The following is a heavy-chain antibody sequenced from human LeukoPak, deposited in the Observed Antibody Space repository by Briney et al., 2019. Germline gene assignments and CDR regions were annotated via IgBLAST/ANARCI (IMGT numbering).Heavy chain of an antibody. J-gene: IGHJ4*02. Sequence: ASVKVSCKASGYTFTGYYMHWVRQAPGQGLEWMGWINPNSGGTNYAQKFQGRVTMTRGTSISTAYMELSRLRSDDTAVYYCARVPIYNWNDPIDYWGQGTLVTVSS. V-gene: IGHV1-2*02. CDR2: INPNSGGT. D-gene: IGHD1-1*01. CDR1: GYTFTGYY. CDR3: ARVPIYNWNDPIDY.